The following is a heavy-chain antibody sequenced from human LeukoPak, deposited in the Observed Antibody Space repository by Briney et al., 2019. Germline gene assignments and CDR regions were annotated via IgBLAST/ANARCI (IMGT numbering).Heavy chain of an antibody. CDR2: IYSGGST. CDR1: GFTVSNNY. D-gene: IGHD3-22*01. J-gene: IGHJ3*02. V-gene: IGHV3-53*01. CDR3: ARDSRQDYYDSSGYLWFAFDI. Sequence: KTGGSLRLSCAASGFTVSNNYMSWVRQAPGKGLEWVSVIYSGGSTYYADSVKGRFTISRDNSKNTLYPQMNSLRAEDTAVYYCARDSRQDYYDSSGYLWFAFDIWGQGTMVTVSS.